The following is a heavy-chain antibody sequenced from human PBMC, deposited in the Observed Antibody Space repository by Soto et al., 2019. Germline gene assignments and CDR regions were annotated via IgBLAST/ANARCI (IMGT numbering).Heavy chain of an antibody. Sequence: SXTLSLTCAVSGGTISSGGYSWSWIRQPPGKGLEWIGYIYHSGSTYYNPSLKSRVTISVDTSRNQFSLKLSSVTAADTAVYYCARNAGYSYADYWGQGTLVTVSS. CDR3: ARNAGYSYADY. V-gene: IGHV4-30-2*01. CDR2: IYHSGST. D-gene: IGHD5-18*01. J-gene: IGHJ4*02. CDR1: GGTISSGGYS.